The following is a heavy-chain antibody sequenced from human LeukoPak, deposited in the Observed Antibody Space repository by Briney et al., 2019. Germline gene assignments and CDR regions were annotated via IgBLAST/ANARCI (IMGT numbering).Heavy chain of an antibody. CDR2: IYDGGST. D-gene: IGHD2-21*02. V-gene: IGHV4-39*01. CDR3: ARMRTRVVTLFDY. Sequence: SETLSLTCTVSGGSITSNSYYWGWIRQPPGKGLEWIGSIYDGGSTYYNPSLKSRVTISVDTSKNQFSLMLSSVTAADTAVYYCARMRTRVVTLFDYWGQGTLVTVSS. J-gene: IGHJ4*02. CDR1: GGSITSNSYY.